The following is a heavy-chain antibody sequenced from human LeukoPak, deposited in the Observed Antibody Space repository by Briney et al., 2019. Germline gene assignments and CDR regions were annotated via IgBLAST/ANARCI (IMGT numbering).Heavy chain of an antibody. CDR2: IYYSGST. V-gene: IGHV4-39*01. J-gene: IGHJ6*03. CDR3: ARLGCSGGSYYQYYYYYMDV. CDR1: GGSISSSSYY. D-gene: IGHD2-15*01. Sequence: SETLSLTCTVSGGSISSSSYYWGWIRQPPGKGLEWIGSIYYSGSTYYIPSLKSRVTISVDTSKNQFSLKLSSVTAADTAVYYCARLGCSGGSYYQYYYYYMDVWGKGTTVTVSS.